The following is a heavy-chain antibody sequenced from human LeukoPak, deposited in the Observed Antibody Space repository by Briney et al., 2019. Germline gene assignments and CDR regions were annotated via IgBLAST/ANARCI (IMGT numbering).Heavy chain of an antibody. CDR1: GFTFSGYA. D-gene: IGHD3-3*01. CDR3: ARRPDFWSGGTIDY. J-gene: IGHJ4*02. Sequence: GGSLRLSCAASGFTFSGYAMHWVRQAPGKGLEWVAVISYDGSNKYYADSVKGRFTISRDNSKNTLYLQMNSLRAEGTAVYYCARRPDFWSGGTIDYWGQGTLVTVSS. V-gene: IGHV3-30*01. CDR2: ISYDGSNK.